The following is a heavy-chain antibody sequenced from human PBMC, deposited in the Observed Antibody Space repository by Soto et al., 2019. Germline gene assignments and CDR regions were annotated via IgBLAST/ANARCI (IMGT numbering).Heavy chain of an antibody. J-gene: IGHJ5*02. Sequence: SVKGRFTISRDNSQNTLYLQMSSLRDEDTAVYYCAKYSDYGHYADWLDPGGQGTLVTVSS. CDR3: AKYSDYGHYADWLDP. D-gene: IGHD4-17*01. V-gene: IGHV3-30*02.